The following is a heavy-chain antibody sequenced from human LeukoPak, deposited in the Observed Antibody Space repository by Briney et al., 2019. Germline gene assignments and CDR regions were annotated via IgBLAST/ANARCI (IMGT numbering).Heavy chain of an antibody. Sequence: GGSLRLSCVGSGFRFSSYDMNWVRQAPGRGLEWLSYLTRTSSATWYADSVKGRSTISRDNAKNSLYLQMNSLRVEDTAVYYCASGSSSVGYWGQGTLVTVSS. CDR1: GFRFSSYD. V-gene: IGHV3-48*03. CDR2: LTRTSSAT. J-gene: IGHJ4*02. CDR3: ASGSSSVGY. D-gene: IGHD6-6*01.